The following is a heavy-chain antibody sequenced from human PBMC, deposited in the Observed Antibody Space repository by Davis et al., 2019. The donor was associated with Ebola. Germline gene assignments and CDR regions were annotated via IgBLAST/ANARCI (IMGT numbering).Heavy chain of an antibody. D-gene: IGHD3-22*01. CDR2: IYYSGST. CDR1: GGSISSGGYY. CDR3: ARVRGYYYDSSGYNMGHFVDY. Sequence: SETLSLTCTVSGGSISSGGYYWSWIRQHPGKGLEWIGYIYYSGSTYYNPSLKSRVTISVDTSKNQFSLKLSSVTAADTAVYYCARVRGYYYDSSGYNMGHFVDYWGQGTLVTVSS. V-gene: IGHV4-31*03. J-gene: IGHJ4*02.